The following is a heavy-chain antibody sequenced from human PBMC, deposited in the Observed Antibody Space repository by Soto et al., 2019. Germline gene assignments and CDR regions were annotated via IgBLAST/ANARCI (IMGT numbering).Heavy chain of an antibody. J-gene: IGHJ3*01. Sequence: QVQLVESGGGLVKPGGSLRLSCAASGFSLSGYYMNWIRQTPGRGLEWVSYISDSGATIYYADSVKGRFTFSRDNAKNSLYLKMSSLRAEDTAIYYGARSKLGAGYAFDVWGQVTLVTVSS. V-gene: IGHV3-11*01. D-gene: IGHD3-16*01. CDR1: GFSLSGYY. CDR3: ARSKLGAGYAFDV. CDR2: ISDSGATI.